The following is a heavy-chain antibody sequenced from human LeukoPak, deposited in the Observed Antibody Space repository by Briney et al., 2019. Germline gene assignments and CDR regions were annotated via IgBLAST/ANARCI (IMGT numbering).Heavy chain of an antibody. J-gene: IGHJ5*02. V-gene: IGHV4-39*02. D-gene: IGHD3-22*01. Sequence: SETLSLTCTLSGGSISSSSYYWGWIRQPPGKGLEWIGSIYYSGSTYYNPSLKSRVTISVDTSKNQFSLKLSSVTAADTAVYYCARENYYDSSGGSWFDPWGQGTLVTVSS. CDR1: GGSISSSSYY. CDR2: IYYSGST. CDR3: ARENYYDSSGGSWFDP.